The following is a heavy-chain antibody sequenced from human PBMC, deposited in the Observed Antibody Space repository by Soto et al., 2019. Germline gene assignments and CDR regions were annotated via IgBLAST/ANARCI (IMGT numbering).Heavy chain of an antibody. J-gene: IGHJ4*02. CDR2: ISSSSSYI. CDR3: ARDHILIYFDY. D-gene: IGHD2-15*01. V-gene: IGHV3-21*01. CDR1: GFTFSSYS. Sequence: PVVSQRLSYTASGFTFSSYSMNWVRQAPGKGLEWVSSISSSSSYIYYADSVKGRFTISRDNAKNSLYLQMNSLRAEDTAVYYCARDHILIYFDYWGQGTLVTVSS.